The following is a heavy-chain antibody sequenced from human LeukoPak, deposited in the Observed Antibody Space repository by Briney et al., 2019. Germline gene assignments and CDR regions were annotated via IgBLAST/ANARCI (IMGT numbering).Heavy chain of an antibody. CDR1: GFTFDDYA. V-gene: IGHV3-9*01. Sequence: GGSLRLSCAASGFTFDDYAMHWVRQAPGKGLEWVSGISWNSGSIGYADSVKGRFTISRDNAKNSLYLQMNSPRAEDTALYYCAKGDSSGYQRGMDVWGQGTTVTVSS. D-gene: IGHD3-22*01. J-gene: IGHJ6*02. CDR2: ISWNSGSI. CDR3: AKGDSSGYQRGMDV.